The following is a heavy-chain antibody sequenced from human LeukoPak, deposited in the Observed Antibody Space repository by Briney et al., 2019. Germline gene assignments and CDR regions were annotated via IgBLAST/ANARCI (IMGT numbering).Heavy chain of an antibody. J-gene: IGHJ4*02. CDR1: GLTFSNYW. Sequence: GGSLRLSCVASGLTFSNYWLTWVRQAPGKGLEWVANINRDGSEKYYVDSVKGRFTISRDNANNSWNLQMNSLRAEDTAVYYCASGSAVAGLGYWGQGTLVTVSS. V-gene: IGHV3-7*02. D-gene: IGHD6-19*01. CDR3: ASGSAVAGLGY. CDR2: INRDGSEK.